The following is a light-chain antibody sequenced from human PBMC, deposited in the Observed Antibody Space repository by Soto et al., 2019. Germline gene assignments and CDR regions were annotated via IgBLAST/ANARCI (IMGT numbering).Light chain of an antibody. CDR1: QSISSW. J-gene: IGKJ1*01. Sequence: DIQLTQSPSTLSATAGDRVTITCRASQSISSWLAWYQHKPGKSPKLLIYDASNLDSGVPSRFSGSGSGTEFSRTLSNLQPDDCATYYCQQYENYWTFGQGTRVEIK. CDR3: QQYENYWT. V-gene: IGKV1-5*01. CDR2: DAS.